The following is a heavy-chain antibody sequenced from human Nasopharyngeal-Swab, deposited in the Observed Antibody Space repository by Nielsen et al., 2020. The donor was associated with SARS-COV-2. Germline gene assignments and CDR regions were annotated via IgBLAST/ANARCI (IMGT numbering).Heavy chain of an antibody. CDR3: ARDALGEVVPRTIDY. CDR1: GYTFTSYG. CDR2: ISAYNGNT. D-gene: IGHD2-2*01. Sequence: ASVKVSCKAPGYTFTSYGISWVRQAPGQGLEWMGWISAYNGNTNYAQKLQGRVTMTTDTSTSTAYMELRSLRSDDTAVYYCARDALGEVVPRTIDYWGQGTLVTVSS. J-gene: IGHJ4*02. V-gene: IGHV1-18*01.